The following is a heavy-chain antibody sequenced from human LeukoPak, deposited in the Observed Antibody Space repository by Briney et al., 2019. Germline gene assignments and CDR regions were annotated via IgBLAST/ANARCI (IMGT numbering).Heavy chain of an antibody. CDR2: INHSGST. CDR3: AVVVPAAPGSGSIDY. V-gene: IGHV4-34*01. Sequence: SETLSLTCAVYGGSFSGYYWSWIRQPPGKGLEWIGEINHSGSTNYNPSLKSRVTISVDTSKNQFSLKLSSVTAADTAVYYCAVVVPAAPGSGSIDYWGQGTLVTVSS. D-gene: IGHD2-2*01. CDR1: GGSFSGYY. J-gene: IGHJ4*02.